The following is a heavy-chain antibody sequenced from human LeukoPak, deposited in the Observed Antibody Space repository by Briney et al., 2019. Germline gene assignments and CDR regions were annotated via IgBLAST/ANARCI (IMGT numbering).Heavy chain of an antibody. CDR2: IIPNFGTA. D-gene: IGHD2-15*01. Sequence: SVKVSCKASGGTFSSYAISWVRQAPGQGLEWMGGIIPNFGTAKYAQKFEGRVTIPADESTSTAYMELSSLRSEDTAVYYCARDCSGGSCYFYWGQGTLVTVSS. CDR1: GGTFSSYA. CDR3: ARDCSGGSCYFY. V-gene: IGHV1-69*13. J-gene: IGHJ4*02.